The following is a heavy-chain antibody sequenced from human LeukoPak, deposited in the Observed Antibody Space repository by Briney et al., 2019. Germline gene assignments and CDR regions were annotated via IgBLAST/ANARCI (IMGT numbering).Heavy chain of an antibody. CDR1: GYSISRGYY. CDR2: IYHCGSA. CDR3: ARRSSSWFPFDY. Sequence: KPSETLSLNRAVSGYSISRGYYVGWIRQPPGKGLEWIGSIYHCGSAYYNPSLKSRVTISVDTSKNQFSLKLSSVTAADTAVYYCARRSSSWFPFDYWGQGTLVTVSS. J-gene: IGHJ4*02. V-gene: IGHV4-38-2*01. D-gene: IGHD6-13*01.